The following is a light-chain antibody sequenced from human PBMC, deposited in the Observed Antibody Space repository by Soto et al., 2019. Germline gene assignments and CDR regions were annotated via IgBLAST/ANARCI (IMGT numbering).Light chain of an antibody. CDR3: QQTYSALT. J-gene: IGKJ3*01. CDR2: AAS. V-gene: IGKV1-39*01. Sequence: DIPMTQSPSSLSASVGDRVTITCRASQSISTYLNWYQQKPGKAPKFLIYAASSLQSGVPSRFSGSRSGTDFTLTINSLQAGYFATYYRQQTYSALTFGRVAKVDMK. CDR1: QSISTY.